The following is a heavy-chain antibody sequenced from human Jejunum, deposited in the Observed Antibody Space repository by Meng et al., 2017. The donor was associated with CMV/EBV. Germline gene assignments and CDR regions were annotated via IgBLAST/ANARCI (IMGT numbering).Heavy chain of an antibody. CDR3: ARAWGTSQLLSSLDS. Sequence: YTFTGHHIPWVRQAPGQGPEWMGWINPDRGGTNYAQKFQGRVTMTRDTSIRTVYMEVTTLRSDDTAVYYCARAWGTSQLLSSLDSWGQGTLVTVSS. V-gene: IGHV1-2*02. D-gene: IGHD2-2*01. CDR1: YTFTGHH. J-gene: IGHJ4*02. CDR2: INPDRGGT.